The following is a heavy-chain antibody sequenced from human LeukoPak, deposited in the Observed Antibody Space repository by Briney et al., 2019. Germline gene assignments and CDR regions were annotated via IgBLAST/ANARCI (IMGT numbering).Heavy chain of an antibody. D-gene: IGHD3-10*01. CDR3: ARRHPTGSGGYFDY. V-gene: IGHV5-51*01. CDR2: IYPGDSDT. CDR1: GYSFTSYW. J-gene: IGHJ4*02. Sequence: GESLKISCKGSGYSFTSYWIGWVRQIPARGLEWMGIIYPGDSDTRYSPSFQGQVTISADKSITTAYLQWSSLKASDTAMYYCARRHPTGSGGYFDYWGQGTLVTVSS.